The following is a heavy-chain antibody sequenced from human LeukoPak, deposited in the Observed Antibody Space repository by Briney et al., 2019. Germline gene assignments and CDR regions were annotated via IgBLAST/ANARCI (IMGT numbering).Heavy chain of an antibody. CDR1: GYTFTVYY. V-gene: IGHV1-2*02. CDR2: INPNSGGT. D-gene: IGHD5-18*01. J-gene: IGHJ6*02. CDR3: ARVDGYANYYGMDV. Sequence: ASVKVSCKASGYTFTVYYMHWVRQAPGQGLEWMGCINPNSGGTNYAQKFQGRVTMTRDTSISTAYMELSRLRSDDTAVCYCARVDGYANYYGMDVWGQGTTVTVSS.